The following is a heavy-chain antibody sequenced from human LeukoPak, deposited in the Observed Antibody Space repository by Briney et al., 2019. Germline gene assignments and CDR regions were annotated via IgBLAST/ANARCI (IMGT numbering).Heavy chain of an antibody. D-gene: IGHD2-2*01. CDR1: GGSISSGSYY. Sequence: SETLSLTCTVSGGSISSGSYYWSWIRQPAGKGLEWIGRIYTSGSTNYNPSLKSRVTISVDTSKNQFSLKLSSVTAADTAVYYCARDVWTGIRQRYCSSTSCYYMDVWGKGTTVTVSS. CDR3: ARDVWTGIRQRYCSSTSCYYMDV. V-gene: IGHV4-61*02. J-gene: IGHJ6*03. CDR2: IYTSGST.